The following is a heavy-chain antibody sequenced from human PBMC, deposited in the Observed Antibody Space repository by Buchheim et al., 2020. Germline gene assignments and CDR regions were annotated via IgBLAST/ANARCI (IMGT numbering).Heavy chain of an antibody. J-gene: IGHJ4*02. CDR3: ARARTGGPTFDY. V-gene: IGHV4-34*01. Sequence: QVQLQQWGAGLLKPSETLSLTCTVYGGSFSGYYWSWIRQPPGKGLEWIVEINHSGSTNYNPSLKSRVTISVDTSKNQFPLKLSAVTAADTAVYYCARARTGGPTFDYWGQGTL. D-gene: IGHD3-10*01. CDR1: GGSFSGYY. CDR2: INHSGST.